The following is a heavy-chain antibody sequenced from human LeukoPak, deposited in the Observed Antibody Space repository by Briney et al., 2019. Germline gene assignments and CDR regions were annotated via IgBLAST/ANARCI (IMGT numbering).Heavy chain of an antibody. CDR2: LSRGGATT. CDR1: GFNFNMFA. CDR3: AKEQRIRHCSEGVCMEGYYFDY. D-gene: IGHD2-8*01. Sequence: GGSLRLSCTGSGFNFNMFAMNWVRQAPGQGLEWVSGLSRGGATTNYADSVKRRFTISRDKSKNMVFLQMNSLRPEDTAVYYCAKEQRIRHCSEGVCMEGYYFDYWGQGTLVTVSS. V-gene: IGHV3-23*01. J-gene: IGHJ4*02.